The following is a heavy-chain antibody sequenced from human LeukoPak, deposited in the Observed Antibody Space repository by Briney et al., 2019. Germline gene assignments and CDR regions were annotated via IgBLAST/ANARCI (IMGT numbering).Heavy chain of an antibody. D-gene: IGHD3-22*01. CDR1: GGSISSGGYY. V-gene: IGHV4-39*07. CDR3: ARGRNDSSGYYLLGFDY. CDR2: INHSGST. J-gene: IGHJ4*02. Sequence: PSETLSLTCTVSGGSISSGGYYWSWIRQPPGKGLEWIGEINHSGSTNYNPSLKSRVTISVDTSKNQFSLKLSSVTAADTAVYYCARGRNDSSGYYLLGFDYWGQGTLVTVSS.